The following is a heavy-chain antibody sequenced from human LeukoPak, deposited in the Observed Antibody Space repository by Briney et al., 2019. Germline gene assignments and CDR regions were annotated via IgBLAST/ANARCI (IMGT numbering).Heavy chain of an antibody. CDR2: ISAYNGNA. D-gene: IGHD2-15*01. CDR3: ARTPIVVEVAATGGFDY. V-gene: IGHV1-18*01. CDR1: GYTFTSYG. Sequence: SVTVSCKASGYTFTSYGISWVRQAPGRGLEWMGWISAYNGNANYAQKLQGRVTMTTDTSTSTAYMELRSLRSDDTAVYYCARTPIVVEVAATGGFDYWGQGTLVTVSS. J-gene: IGHJ4*02.